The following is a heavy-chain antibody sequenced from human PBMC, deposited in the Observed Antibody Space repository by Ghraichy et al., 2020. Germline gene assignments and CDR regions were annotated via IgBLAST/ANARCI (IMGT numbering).Heavy chain of an antibody. Sequence: GSLRLSCEVFGFNFNNYGTNWVRLSPGKGLEWVAFIRYDGTNTYYANSVKGRFTISRDNSNNTLYLHMNSLKAADTAAYFCARLNAVKGAFDIWGQGTTVTVSS. D-gene: IGHD6-19*01. V-gene: IGHV3-30*02. CDR3: ARLNAVKGAFDI. J-gene: IGHJ3*02. CDR1: GFNFNNYG. CDR2: IRYDGTNT.